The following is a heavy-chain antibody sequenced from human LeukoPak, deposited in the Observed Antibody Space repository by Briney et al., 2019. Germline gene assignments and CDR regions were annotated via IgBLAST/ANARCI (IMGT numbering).Heavy chain of an antibody. J-gene: IGHJ3*02. CDR2: IYHSGST. Sequence: SETLSLTCTVSGYSISSGYYWGWIRQPPGKGLEWIGSIYHSGSTYYNPSLKSRVTISVDTSKNQFSLKLSSVTAADTAVYYWARGYCSSTSGPTQVSDAFDIWGQGTMVTVSS. CDR3: ARGYCSSTSGPTQVSDAFDI. D-gene: IGHD2-2*01. CDR1: GYSISSGYY. V-gene: IGHV4-38-2*02.